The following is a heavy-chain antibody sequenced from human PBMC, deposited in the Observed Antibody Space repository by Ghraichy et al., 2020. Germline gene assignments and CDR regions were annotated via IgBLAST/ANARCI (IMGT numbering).Heavy chain of an antibody. V-gene: IGHV3-7*03. D-gene: IGHD2-15*01. J-gene: IGHJ6*02. CDR1: GFTFSSYW. CDR3: ARVRVVVAATPDWGYYYYGMDV. CDR2: IKQDGSEK. Sequence: GGSLRLSCAASGFTFSSYWMSWVRQAPGKGLEWVANIKQDGSEKYYVDSVKGRFTISRDNAKNSLYLQMNSLRAEDTAVYYCARVRVVVAATPDWGYYYYGMDVWGQGTTVTVSS.